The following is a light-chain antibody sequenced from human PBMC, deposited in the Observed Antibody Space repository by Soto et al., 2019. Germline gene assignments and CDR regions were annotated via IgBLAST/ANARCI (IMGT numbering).Light chain of an antibody. J-gene: IGKJ4*01. CDR3: QHYHSWPLT. CDR1: QGVGST. V-gene: IGKV3-15*01. Sequence: EIVMTHSPATLSVSPGERATLSCSASQGVGSTLAWYQQKPGQTPRLLIYAASTRATGVPARFSGSGSGTEFTLTNNILQSEDFAVYYCQHYHSWPLTFGGGTKVEIK. CDR2: AAS.